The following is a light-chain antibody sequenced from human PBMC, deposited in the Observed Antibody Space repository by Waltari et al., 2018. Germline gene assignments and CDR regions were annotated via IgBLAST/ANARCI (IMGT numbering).Light chain of an antibody. Sequence: DVVMTQSPLSLPVTLGQPASISCRSSQSLVHSDGNTYLNWFQQRPGQSPRRLIYRVSNRDSGVPDRFSGSGSGTTFTLSISSLQADDFAAYYCQQTYRTPYTFGQGTHLDIK. J-gene: IGKJ2*01. V-gene: IGKV2-30*02. CDR1: QSLVHSDGNTY. CDR3: QQTYRTPYT. CDR2: RVS.